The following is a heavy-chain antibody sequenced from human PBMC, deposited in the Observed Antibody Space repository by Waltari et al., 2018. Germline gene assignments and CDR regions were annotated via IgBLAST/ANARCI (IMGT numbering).Heavy chain of an antibody. Sequence: QVQLQESGPGLVKPSETLSLTCTVSGGSISSYYWRWIRQPPGKGLEWIGYIYYSGSTNYNPSLKSRVTISVDTSKNQFSLKLSSVTAADTAVYYCARDRARGYSYGTYFDYWGQGTLVTVSS. D-gene: IGHD5-18*01. V-gene: IGHV4-59*01. CDR1: GGSISSYY. CDR3: ARDRARGYSYGTYFDY. J-gene: IGHJ4*02. CDR2: IYYSGST.